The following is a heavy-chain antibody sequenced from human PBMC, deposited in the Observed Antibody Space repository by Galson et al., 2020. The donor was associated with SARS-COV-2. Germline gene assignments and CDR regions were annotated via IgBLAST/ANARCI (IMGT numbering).Heavy chain of an antibody. CDR3: ARGGSYYDILTGYASYYYYGMDV. D-gene: IGHD3-9*01. CDR1: GYTFTGYY. Sequence: ASVKVSCKASGYTFTGYYMHWVRQAPGQGLEWMGWINPNSGGTNYAQKFQGRVTMTRDTSISTAYMELSRLRSDDTAVYYCARGGSYYDILTGYASYYYYGMDVWGQGTTVTVSS. CDR2: INPNSGGT. V-gene: IGHV1-2*02. J-gene: IGHJ6*02.